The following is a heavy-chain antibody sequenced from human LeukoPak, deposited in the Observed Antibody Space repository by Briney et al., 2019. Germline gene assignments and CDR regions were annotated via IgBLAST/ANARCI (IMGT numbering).Heavy chain of an antibody. V-gene: IGHV3-74*03. CDR2: VNGDGTST. CDR1: GFTFSSYW. D-gene: IGHD3-22*01. Sequence: GGSLRLSCAASGFTFSSYWMHWVRQAPGKGLVWLSRVNGDGTSTKHADSVKGRFTISRDNSKNTLYLQMDSLRAEDTAVYHCARGLYESSGHTLGLWGQGTLVSVSS. CDR3: ARGLYESSGHTLGL. J-gene: IGHJ4*02.